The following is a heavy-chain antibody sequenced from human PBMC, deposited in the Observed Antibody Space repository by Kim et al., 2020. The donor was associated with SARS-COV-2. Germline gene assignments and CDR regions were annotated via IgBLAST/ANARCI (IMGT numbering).Heavy chain of an antibody. CDR2: INNRGST. J-gene: IGHJ5*02. Sequence: SETLSLTCAVYGGSFRGYYWSWSRQATTKGKYSIWEINNRGSTNSNRSLQRRVNISVDPNKNQFSLKLSSVTAADTAVYYCARGSRGGYSYGYWFDPWGQGTLVTVSS. CDR3: ARGSRGGYSYGYWFDP. D-gene: IGHD5-18*01. CDR1: GGSFRGYY. V-gene: IGHV4-34*01.